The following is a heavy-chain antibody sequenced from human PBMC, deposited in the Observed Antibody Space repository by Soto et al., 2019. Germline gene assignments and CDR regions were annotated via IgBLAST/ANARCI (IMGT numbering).Heavy chain of an antibody. CDR2: ISGSGGTT. D-gene: IGHD6-25*01. V-gene: IGHV3-23*01. CDR3: AKFFVETGSNSGRPWAFHY. J-gene: IGHJ4*02. CDR1: GFTFSNYA. Sequence: EVQLLESGGGLVQPGRSLRLSCAASGFTFSNYAMSWVRQAPGQGLDWVSAISGSGGTTYYADSVKGRFTISRDNSKNPLFLQMNSLRAEDAAVYYCAKFFVETGSNSGRPWAFHYWGQGTLVTVSS.